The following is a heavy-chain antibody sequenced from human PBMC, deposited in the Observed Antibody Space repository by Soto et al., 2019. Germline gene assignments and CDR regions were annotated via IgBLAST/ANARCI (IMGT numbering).Heavy chain of an antibody. Sequence: WGSLRLSGAASGFTFSSSEMYWVRQAPGKGLEWISYIHPGGQTIFYAESVKGRFTISRDNAKHSVYLQMNSLRAEDTAVYYCARRGSRWGRGTKVTVSS. J-gene: IGHJ3*01. CDR2: IHPGGQTI. V-gene: IGHV3-48*03. D-gene: IGHD2-15*01. CDR3: ARRGSR. CDR1: GFTFSSSE.